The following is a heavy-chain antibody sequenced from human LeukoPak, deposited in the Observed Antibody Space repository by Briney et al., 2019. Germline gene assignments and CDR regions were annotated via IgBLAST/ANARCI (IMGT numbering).Heavy chain of an antibody. CDR3: ARLNIVVVPAAPGYYYYMDV. V-gene: IGHV4-4*07. CDR2: IYTSGGT. J-gene: IGHJ6*03. D-gene: IGHD2-2*01. Sequence: SETLSLTCTVSGGSISSYYWSWIRQPAGKGLEWIGRIYTSGGTNYNPSLKSRVTMSVDTSKNQFSLKLSSVTAADTAVYYCARLNIVVVPAAPGYYYYMDVWGKGTTVTVSS. CDR1: GGSISSYY.